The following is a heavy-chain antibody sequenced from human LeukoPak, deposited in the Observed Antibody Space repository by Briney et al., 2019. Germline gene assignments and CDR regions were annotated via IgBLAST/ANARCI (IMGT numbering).Heavy chain of an antibody. V-gene: IGHV1-18*01. Sequence: ASVKVSCKASGGTFSSYAISWVRQAPGQGLEWMGWIAAYNDNTNYAQKFQGRITMTTDTSTSTAYMELRSLTSDDTAMYYCASGYSYRFYFDFWGQGTLVTVSS. CDR2: IAAYNDNT. CDR1: GGTFSSYA. J-gene: IGHJ4*02. D-gene: IGHD5-12*01. CDR3: ASGYSYRFYFDF.